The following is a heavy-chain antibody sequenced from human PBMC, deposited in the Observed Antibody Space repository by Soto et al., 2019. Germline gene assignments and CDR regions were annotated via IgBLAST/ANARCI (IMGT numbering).Heavy chain of an antibody. CDR1: GGTFSSYA. CDR2: ISAYNGNT. CDR3: ARDLGSSSSEY. V-gene: IGHV1-18*01. Sequence: ASVKVSCKASGGTFSSYAISWVRQAPGQGLGWMGWISAYNGNTNYAQKLQGRVTMTTDTSTSTAYMELRSLRSDDTAVYYCARDLGSSSSEYWGQGTLVTVSS. J-gene: IGHJ4*02. D-gene: IGHD6-6*01.